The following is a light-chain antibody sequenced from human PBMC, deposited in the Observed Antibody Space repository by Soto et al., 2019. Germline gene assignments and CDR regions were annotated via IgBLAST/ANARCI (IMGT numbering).Light chain of an antibody. Sequence: QAVVTQPPSASGTPGQRVTISCSGSNSNIGSNPVNWYHQLPGTAPKLLIYSTNQRPSGVPDRFSGSKSVTSASLAISGLQSEDEADYYCAAWDDSLSGVLFGGGTKVTVL. CDR2: STN. J-gene: IGLJ2*01. CDR3: AAWDDSLSGVL. V-gene: IGLV1-44*01. CDR1: NSNIGSNP.